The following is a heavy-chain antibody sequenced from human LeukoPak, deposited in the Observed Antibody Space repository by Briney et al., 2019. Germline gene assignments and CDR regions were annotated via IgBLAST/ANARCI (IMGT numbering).Heavy chain of an antibody. J-gene: IGHJ4*02. CDR2: TNHSGST. CDR1: GGSVSSGSYY. CDR3: ARAITLDY. Sequence: PSETLSLTCTVSGGSVSSGSYYWSWIRQPPGKGLEWIGETNHSGSTNYNPSLKSRVTISVDTSKNQFSLKLSSVTAADTAVYYCARAITLDYWGQGTLVTVSS. V-gene: IGHV4-39*07.